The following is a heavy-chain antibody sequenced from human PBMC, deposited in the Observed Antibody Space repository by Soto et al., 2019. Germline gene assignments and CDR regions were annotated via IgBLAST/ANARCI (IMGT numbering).Heavy chain of an antibody. D-gene: IGHD6-6*01. J-gene: IGHJ6*02. CDR2: IIPIFGTA. CDR3: ARDGGGIAARLNYYYGMDV. CDR1: GGTFISYA. Sequence: GXSVKVSCKASGGTFISYAIIWVRQAPGQGLEWMGGIIPIFGTANYAQKFQGRVTITADESTSTAYMELSSLRSEDTAVYCCARDGGGIAARLNYYYGMDVWGQGTTVTVSS. V-gene: IGHV1-69*01.